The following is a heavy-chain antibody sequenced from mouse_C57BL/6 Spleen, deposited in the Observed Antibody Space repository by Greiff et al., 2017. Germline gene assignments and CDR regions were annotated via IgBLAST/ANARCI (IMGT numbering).Heavy chain of an antibody. D-gene: IGHD1-1*01. CDR3: ARGYGSSPPAFDV. Sequence: QVQLQQSGAELVKPGASVKISCKASGYAFSSYWMNWVKQRPGKGLEWIGQIYPGDGDTNYNGKFKGKATLTADKSSSTAYMQLSSLTSEDSAVYFCARGYGSSPPAFDVWGTGTTVTVSS. V-gene: IGHV1-80*01. CDR2: IYPGDGDT. CDR1: GYAFSSYW. J-gene: IGHJ1*03.